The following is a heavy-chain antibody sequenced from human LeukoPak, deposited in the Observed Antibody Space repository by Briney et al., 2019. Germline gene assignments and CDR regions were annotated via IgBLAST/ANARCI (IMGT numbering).Heavy chain of an antibody. CDR1: GFTFSSYS. V-gene: IGHV3-21*01. D-gene: IGHD6-13*01. J-gene: IGHJ4*02. CDR2: ISSSSSYI. Sequence: GGSLRLSCAASGFTFSSYSMNWVRQAPGKGLEWVSSISSSSSYIYYADSVKGRFTISRDNAKNSLYLQMNSLRAEDTAVYYCARDLEQQLVSDFDYWGQGTLVTVSS. CDR3: ARDLEQQLVSDFDY.